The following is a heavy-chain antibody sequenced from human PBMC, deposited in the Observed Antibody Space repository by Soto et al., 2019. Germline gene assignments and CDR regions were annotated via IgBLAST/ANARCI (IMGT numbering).Heavy chain of an antibody. CDR1: GFTFSRYS. CDR3: ARESEDLTSNFDY. J-gene: IGHJ4*02. V-gene: IGHV3-21*01. Sequence: GGSLRLSCAASGFTFSRYSMNWVRQAPGKGLEWVSSISSTTNYIYYADSMKGRFTVSRDNAKNSVYLDMNSLSAEDTAVYYCARESEDLTSNFDYWGQGTLVTVSS. CDR2: ISSTTNYI.